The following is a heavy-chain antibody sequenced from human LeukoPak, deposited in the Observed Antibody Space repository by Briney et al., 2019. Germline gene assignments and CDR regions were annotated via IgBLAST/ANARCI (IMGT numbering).Heavy chain of an antibody. D-gene: IGHD6-6*01. CDR1: GGSFSGYY. V-gene: IGHV4-34*01. J-gene: IGHJ4*02. CDR3: ARGRGYSGSSPVLYYFDY. CDR2: INHSGST. Sequence: PSETLSLTCAVYGGSFSGYYWSWIRQPPGKGLEWIGEINHSGSTNYNASLKSRVTISVDTSKNQFSLKLSSVTAADTAVYCCARGRGYSGSSPVLYYFDYWGQGTLVTVSS.